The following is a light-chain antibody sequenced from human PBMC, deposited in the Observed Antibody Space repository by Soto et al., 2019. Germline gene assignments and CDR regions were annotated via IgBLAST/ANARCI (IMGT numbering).Light chain of an antibody. Sequence: EIVLTQSPGTLSLSPWERATLSCRASQSVSSSYLAWYQQKPGQAPRLLIYGASSRATGIPDRFSGSGSGTDFTLTISRLEPEDFAVYYCQQYNNWPPITFGQGTRLEIK. V-gene: IGKV3-20*01. CDR3: QQYNNWPPIT. CDR1: QSVSSSY. CDR2: GAS. J-gene: IGKJ5*01.